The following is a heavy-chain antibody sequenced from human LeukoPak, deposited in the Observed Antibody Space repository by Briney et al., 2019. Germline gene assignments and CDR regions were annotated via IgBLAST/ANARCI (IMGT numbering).Heavy chain of an antibody. CDR2: INHSGST. CDR1: GGSFSGYY. J-gene: IGHJ5*02. CDR3: ARAGYCSSTSCYRYWFDP. D-gene: IGHD2-2*02. Sequence: SETLSLTCAVYGGSFSGYYWSWIRQPPGKGLEWIGEINHSGSTNYNPSLKSRVTLSVDTSKNQFSLKLSSVTAADTAVYYCARAGYCSSTSCYRYWFDPWGQGTLVTVSS. V-gene: IGHV4-34*01.